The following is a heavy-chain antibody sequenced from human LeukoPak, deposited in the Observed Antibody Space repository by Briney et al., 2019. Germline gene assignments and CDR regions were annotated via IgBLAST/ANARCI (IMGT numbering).Heavy chain of an antibody. Sequence: PSETLSLTCTVSGGSISSSLYHWGWIRQSPGKNLEWLGSIYYTGTTHYNPSLKSRGTISVDTSKNQFSLNLSSVTAADTAVYYCARQEIGLRSFDPWGQGTLVTVSS. V-gene: IGHV4-39*01. D-gene: IGHD3/OR15-3a*01. CDR3: ARQEIGLRSFDP. J-gene: IGHJ5*02. CDR1: GGSISSSLYH. CDR2: IYYTGTT.